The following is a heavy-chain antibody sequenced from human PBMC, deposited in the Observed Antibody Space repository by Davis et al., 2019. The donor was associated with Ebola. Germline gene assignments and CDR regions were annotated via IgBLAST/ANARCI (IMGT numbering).Heavy chain of an antibody. CDR2: INPSGGST. CDR3: EREVVVVVAATQDPYYYYGMDV. D-gene: IGHD2-15*01. V-gene: IGHV1-46*01. J-gene: IGHJ6*02. Sequence: AASVKVSCKASGYTFTSYYMHWVRQAPGQGLEWMGIINPSGGSTSYAQKFQGRVTMTRDTSTSTVYMELSSLRSEDTAVYYCEREVVVVVAATQDPYYYYGMDVWGQGTTVTVSS. CDR1: GYTFTSYY.